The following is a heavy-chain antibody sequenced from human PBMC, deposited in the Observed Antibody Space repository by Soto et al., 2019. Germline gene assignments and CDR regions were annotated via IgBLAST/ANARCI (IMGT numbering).Heavy chain of an antibody. CDR3: AKDLSRIAAAASYYYYGMDV. J-gene: IGHJ6*02. Sequence: PGESLRLSCAASGFTFGSYGMHWVRQAPGKGLEWVAVISYDGSNKYYADSVKGRFTISRDNSKNTLYLQMNSLRAEDTAVYYCAKDLSRIAAAASYYYYGMDVWGQGTTVTVSS. CDR2: ISYDGSNK. V-gene: IGHV3-30*18. CDR1: GFTFGSYG. D-gene: IGHD6-13*01.